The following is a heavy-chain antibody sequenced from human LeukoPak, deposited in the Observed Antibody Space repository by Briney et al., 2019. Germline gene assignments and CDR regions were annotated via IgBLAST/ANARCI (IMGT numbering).Heavy chain of an antibody. CDR3: TTGTGRTDFDY. D-gene: IGHD1-14*01. V-gene: IGHV3-15*01. CDR1: GFTFSNAW. J-gene: IGHJ4*02. CDR2: IKSKTDGGTT. Sequence: PGGSLRLSCAASGFTFSNAWMSWVRQAPGKGLEWVGRIKSKTDGGTTDYAAPVKGRFTISTDDSKNTLYLQMNSLKTEDTAVYYCTTGTGRTDFDYWGQGILVTGSS.